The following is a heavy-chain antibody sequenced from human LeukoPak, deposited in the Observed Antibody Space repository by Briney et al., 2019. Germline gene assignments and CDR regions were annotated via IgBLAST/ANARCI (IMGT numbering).Heavy chain of an antibody. Sequence: SETLSLTCIVSGDSVSSGTYYWTWLRQPAGKGLEWIGRIHTSGNTNYSPSLKSRVTISRDTSTNQFSLRLTSVTAADTAVYYCVRDWNGDYFDYWGQGTLVTVSS. CDR1: GDSVSSGTYY. V-gene: IGHV4-61*02. J-gene: IGHJ4*02. D-gene: IGHD1-1*01. CDR3: VRDWNGDYFDY. CDR2: IHTSGNT.